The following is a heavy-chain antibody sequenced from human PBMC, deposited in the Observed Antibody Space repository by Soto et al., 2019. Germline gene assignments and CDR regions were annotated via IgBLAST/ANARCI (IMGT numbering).Heavy chain of an antibody. CDR1: GFTFSSYA. CDR2: ISGSGGST. CDR3: VRKNPGTRPFDY. J-gene: IGHJ4*01. V-gene: IGHV3-23*01. Sequence: GGSLRLSCAASGFTFSSYAMSWVRQAPGKGLEWVSAISGSGGSTYYADSVKGRFTISRDNSRTTLYLQMNSLRAEDTALYYCVRKNPGTRPFDYWGQGTLVTVSS.